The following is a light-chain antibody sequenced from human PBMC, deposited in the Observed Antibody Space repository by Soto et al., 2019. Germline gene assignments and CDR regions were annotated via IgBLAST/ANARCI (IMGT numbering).Light chain of an antibody. V-gene: IGLV2-11*01. J-gene: IGLJ2*01. Sequence: QSALTQPRSVSGSPGQSVTISCTGTSSDVGGYNYVSWYQQHPGKAPKLMIYDVSKLPLGVPDRFSGSKSGNTASLTISGLQAEDEADYYCCSYAGSYTVVFGGGTKLTVL. CDR3: CSYAGSYTVV. CDR1: SSDVGGYNY. CDR2: DVS.